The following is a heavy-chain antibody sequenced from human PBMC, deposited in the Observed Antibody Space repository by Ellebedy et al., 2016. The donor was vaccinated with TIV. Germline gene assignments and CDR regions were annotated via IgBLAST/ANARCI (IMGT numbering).Heavy chain of an antibody. D-gene: IGHD5-12*01. J-gene: IGHJ4*02. CDR2: IIPSGGSA. CDR1: GYTFTSNN. CDR3: ARDGHDYRFDY. V-gene: IGHV1-46*01. Sequence: AASVKVSCKASGYTFTSNNMHWVRQAPGQGLEWMGMIIPSGGSARYARTFQGRVTMIRDTSASTIYMELSSLRSEDTAVYYCARDGHDYRFDYWGQGTLVTVS.